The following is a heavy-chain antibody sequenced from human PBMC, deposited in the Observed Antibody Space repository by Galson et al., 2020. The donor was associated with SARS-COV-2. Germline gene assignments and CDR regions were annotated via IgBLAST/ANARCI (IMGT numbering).Heavy chain of an antibody. Sequence: GGSLRLSCAASGFTFSSYAMHWVRQAPGKGLEWVAVISSDGSNKYYADSVKGRFTISRDNSKNTLYLQMNSLRAEDTAVYYCARDAADTYYYDSSGDHYYYYMDVWGKGTTVIVSS. CDR2: ISSDGSNK. CDR3: ARDAADTYYYDSSGDHYYYYMDV. V-gene: IGHV3-30-3*01. J-gene: IGHJ6*03. CDR1: GFTFSSYA. D-gene: IGHD3-22*01.